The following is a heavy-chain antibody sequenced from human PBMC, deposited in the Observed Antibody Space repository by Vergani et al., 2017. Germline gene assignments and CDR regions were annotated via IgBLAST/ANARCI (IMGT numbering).Heavy chain of an antibody. D-gene: IGHD3-16*02. V-gene: IGHV1-3*01. CDR2: INAGNGNT. J-gene: IGHJ4*02. CDR3: ARVPPVWGSYREPWGDXFDY. CDR1: GYTFTSYA. Sequence: QVQLVQSGAEVKKPGASVKVSCKASGYTFTSYAMHWVRQAPGQRLEWMGWINAGNGNTKYSQKFQGRVTITRDTSAGTAYMELSSLRSEDTAVYYCARVPPVWGSYREPWGDXFDYWGQGTLVTVSS.